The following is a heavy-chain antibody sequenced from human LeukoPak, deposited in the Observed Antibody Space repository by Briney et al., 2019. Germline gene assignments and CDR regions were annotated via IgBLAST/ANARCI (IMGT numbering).Heavy chain of an antibody. CDR3: ARLAVTDTNY. CDR2: INADGTIT. Sequence: GGSLRPSCVASGFTFNTYYMHWVRQAPGERLVWVSFINADGTITKYADSVKGRFTISRDNAKSTVYLQMNGLRVEDTAMYYCARLAVTDTNYWGQGSLVTVSS. CDR1: GFTFNTYY. D-gene: IGHD2-21*02. V-gene: IGHV3-74*01. J-gene: IGHJ4*02.